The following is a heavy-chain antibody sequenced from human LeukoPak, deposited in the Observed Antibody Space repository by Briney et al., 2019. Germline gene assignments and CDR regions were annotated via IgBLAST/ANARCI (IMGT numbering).Heavy chain of an antibody. D-gene: IGHD3-22*01. Sequence: SETLSLTCTVSGGSISSSSYYWGWIRQPPGKGLEWIGSIYYSGSTYYNPSLKSRVTISVDTSKNQFSLKLSSVTAADTAVYYCARDRAYYYDSSGYYSTHYFDYWGQGTLVTVSS. J-gene: IGHJ4*02. CDR3: ARDRAYYYDSSGYYSTHYFDY. CDR2: IYYSGST. CDR1: GGSISSSSYY. V-gene: IGHV4-39*07.